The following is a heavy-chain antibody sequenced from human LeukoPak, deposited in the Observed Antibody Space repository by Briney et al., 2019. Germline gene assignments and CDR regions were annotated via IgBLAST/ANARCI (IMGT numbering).Heavy chain of an antibody. Sequence: PSETLSLTCTVSGGSISGSYLSWIRQPPGKGLEWIAYMYNSGSTNYNPSLKSRVTISIDTSKNQFSLKLSSLTTADTAIYYCARGIESYGDYGYWGQGILVTVSS. D-gene: IGHD4-17*01. CDR3: ARGIESYGDYGY. J-gene: IGHJ4*02. CDR2: MYNSGST. CDR1: GGSISGSY. V-gene: IGHV4-59*01.